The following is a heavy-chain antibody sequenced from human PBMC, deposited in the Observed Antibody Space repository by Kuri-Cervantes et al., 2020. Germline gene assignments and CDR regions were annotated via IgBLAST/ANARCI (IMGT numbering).Heavy chain of an antibody. V-gene: IGHV1-18*01. CDR3: GRDHPPYYYYYGMDV. J-gene: IGHJ6*02. CDR2: ISAYNGNT. Sequence: ASVKVSCKASGYTFTSYGISWVRQAPGQGLEWTGWISAYNGNTNYAQKLQGRVTMTTDTSTSTAYMELRSLRSDDTAVYYCGRDHPPYYYYYGMDVWGQGTTVTVSS. CDR1: GYTFTSYG.